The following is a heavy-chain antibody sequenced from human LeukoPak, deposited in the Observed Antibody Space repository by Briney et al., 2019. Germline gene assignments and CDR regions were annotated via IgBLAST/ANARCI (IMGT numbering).Heavy chain of an antibody. V-gene: IGHV4-59*01. CDR1: AGSISSYY. J-gene: IGHJ6*03. Sequence: SETLSLTCTVYAGSISSYYWSWIRQPPGKGLGWIGYFYYSGSTNYNPSLKSRVTISVDTSKNQFSLKLSSVTAADTAVYYCARADYGGNSGYYYYYMDVWGKGTTVTISS. CDR2: FYYSGST. D-gene: IGHD4-23*01. CDR3: ARADYGGNSGYYYYYMDV.